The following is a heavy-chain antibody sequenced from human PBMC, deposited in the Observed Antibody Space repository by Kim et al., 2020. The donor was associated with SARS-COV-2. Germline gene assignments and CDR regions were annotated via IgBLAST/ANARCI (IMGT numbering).Heavy chain of an antibody. CDR3: ARVIWGTYRYTDY. D-gene: IGHD3-16*02. J-gene: IGHJ4*02. V-gene: IGHV7-4-1*02. CDR2: INTDTGNP. CDR1: GYTFTNNA. Sequence: ASVKVSCKASGYTFTNNAISWVRQAPGQGLEWMGWINTDTGNPTYAQAFTRRFVFSVDTSVTTAYLQISSLEAEDTALYYCARVIWGTYRYTDYWGQGTLVPGSS.